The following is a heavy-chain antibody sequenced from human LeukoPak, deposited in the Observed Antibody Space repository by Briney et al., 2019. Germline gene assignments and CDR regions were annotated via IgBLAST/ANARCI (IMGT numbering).Heavy chain of an antibody. V-gene: IGHV3-23*01. J-gene: IGHJ5*02. CDR1: GFTFSSYA. CDR2: ISGSGDST. CDR3: AKDGWGGVADNWFDP. D-gene: IGHD3-3*01. Sequence: GGSLRLSCAASGFTFSSYAMSWVRQAPGTGLEWVSAISGSGDSTYYADSMKGRFTISRDNSKNTLYLQMNSLRAEDTAVYYCAKDGWGGVADNWFDPWGQGTLVTVSS.